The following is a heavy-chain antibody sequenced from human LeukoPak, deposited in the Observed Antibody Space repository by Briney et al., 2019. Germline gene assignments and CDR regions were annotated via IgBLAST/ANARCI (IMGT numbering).Heavy chain of an antibody. CDR1: GGSISSAYYS. V-gene: IGHV4-61*09. CDR2: IYTSGST. J-gene: IGHJ4*02. D-gene: IGHD3-9*01. Sequence: PSETLSLTCTVSGGSISSAYYSWSWIRQPAGKGLEWIGHIYTSGSTNYNPSLKSRLTISVATSKNQFSLNLNSVTAADTAVYYCARGVMYYDTLTGYNENGRFDYWGQGTLVTVSS. CDR3: ARGVMYYDTLTGYNENGRFDY.